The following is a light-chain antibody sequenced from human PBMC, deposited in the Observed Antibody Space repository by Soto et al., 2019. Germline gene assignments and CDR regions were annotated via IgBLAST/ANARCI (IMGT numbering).Light chain of an antibody. CDR3: KSYAGSNTYV. J-gene: IGLJ1*01. V-gene: IGLV2-8*01. Sequence: QSVLTQPASVSGSPGQSITISCTGTSSDVGGYNYVSWYQHHPGKAPRLIIYEVVQWPSGVPDRFSGSKSGNTASLTVSGLQAADEADYFCKSYAGSNTYVFGSGTKLTVL. CDR1: SSDVGGYNY. CDR2: EVV.